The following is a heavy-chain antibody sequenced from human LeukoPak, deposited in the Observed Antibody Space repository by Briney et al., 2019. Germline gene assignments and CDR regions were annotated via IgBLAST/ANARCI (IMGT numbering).Heavy chain of an antibody. D-gene: IGHD5-18*01. CDR2: ISGSGGST. V-gene: IGHV3-23*01. Sequence: GGSLRLSCAASGFIFSNYVMSWVRQAPGKGLEWVSAISGSGGSTYYADSVKGRFTISRDNSKNTLYLQMNSLRAEDTAVYYCAKGTSGYSYGYSAFDIWGQGTMVTVSS. CDR3: AKGTSGYSYGYSAFDI. J-gene: IGHJ3*02. CDR1: GFIFSNYV.